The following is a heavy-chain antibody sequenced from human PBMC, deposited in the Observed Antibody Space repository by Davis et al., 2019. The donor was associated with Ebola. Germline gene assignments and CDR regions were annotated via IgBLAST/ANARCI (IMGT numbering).Heavy chain of an antibody. D-gene: IGHD1-1*01. CDR3: ARHRITTGTTWFDP. J-gene: IGHJ5*02. CDR1: GGSISVYY. CDR2: IYYSGST. V-gene: IGHV4-59*08. Sequence: PSETLSLTCTVSGGSISVYYWSWIRQPPGKGLEWIGYIYYSGSTNYNPSLKSRVTISVDTSKNQFSLKLTSVTAADTAVYYCARHRITTGTTWFDPWGQGTLVTVSP.